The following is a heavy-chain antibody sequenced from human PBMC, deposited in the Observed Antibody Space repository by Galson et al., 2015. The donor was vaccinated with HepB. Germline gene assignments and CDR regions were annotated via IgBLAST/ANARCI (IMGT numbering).Heavy chain of an antibody. J-gene: IGHJ1*01. CDR1: GYTFTSYA. D-gene: IGHD6-13*01. CDR3: ARDVAAAGRVPYFQH. V-gene: IGHV7-4-1*02. CDR2: INTNTGNP. Sequence: SVKVSCKASGYTFTSYAMNWVRQAPGQGLEWMGWINTNTGNPTYAQGFTGRFVFSLDTSVSTAYLQISSLKAEDTAVYYCARDVAAAGRVPYFQHWGQGTLVTVSS.